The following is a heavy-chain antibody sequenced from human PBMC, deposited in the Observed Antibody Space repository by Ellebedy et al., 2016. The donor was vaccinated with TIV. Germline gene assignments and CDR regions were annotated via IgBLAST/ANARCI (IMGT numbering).Heavy chain of an antibody. CDR3: AREGTGWFPFEY. CDR2: IHGSSSYI. Sequence: GESLKISCAASGFIFSSYSVSWVRQAPGKGLEWVSSIHGSSSYIYYADSVKGRFTISRDNAKSSLYLQMNSLRAEDTAVYYCAREGTGWFPFEYWGQGTLVTVSS. D-gene: IGHD6-19*01. CDR1: GFIFSSYS. J-gene: IGHJ4*02. V-gene: IGHV3-21*01.